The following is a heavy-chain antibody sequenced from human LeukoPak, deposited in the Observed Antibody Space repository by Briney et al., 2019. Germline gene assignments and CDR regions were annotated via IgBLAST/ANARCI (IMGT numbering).Heavy chain of an antibody. CDR1: GFTFSDYY. Sequence: GGSLRLSCAASGFTFSDYYMSWIRQAPGKGLEWVSYISSSGSTIYYADSVKGQFTISRDNAKNSLYLQMNSLRAEDTAVYYCARDRTDFWSGYHPGIFDYWGQGTLVTVSS. V-gene: IGHV3-11*04. CDR3: ARDRTDFWSGYHPGIFDY. D-gene: IGHD3-3*01. CDR2: ISSSGSTI. J-gene: IGHJ4*02.